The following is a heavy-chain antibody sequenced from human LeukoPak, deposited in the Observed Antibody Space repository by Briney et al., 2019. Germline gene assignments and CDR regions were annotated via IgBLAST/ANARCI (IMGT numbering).Heavy chain of an antibody. D-gene: IGHD3-22*01. J-gene: IGHJ5*02. CDR2: IIPIFGTA. CDR1: GGTFSSYA. V-gene: IGHV1-69*13. CDR3: ATGRYYDSSGYYFRHNWFDP. Sequence: ASVKVSCKASGGTFSSYAISWVRQAPGQGLEWMGGIIPIFGTANYAQKFQGRVTITADESTSTAYMELSSLRSEDTAVYYCATGRYYDSSGYYFRHNWFDPWGQGTLVTVSS.